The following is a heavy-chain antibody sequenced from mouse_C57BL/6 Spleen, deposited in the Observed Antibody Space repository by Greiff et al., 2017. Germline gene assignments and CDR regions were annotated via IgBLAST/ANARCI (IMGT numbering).Heavy chain of an antibody. D-gene: IGHD2-4*01. CDR3: ARHWDYHYNAMDY. V-gene: IGHV2-6-1*01. J-gene: IGHJ4*01. CDR1: GFSLTSSG. Sequence: QVQLKESGPGLVAPSQSLSITCTVSGFSLTSSGVHWVRQPPGKGLEWLVVIWSDGSTTYNSALKSRLSISKDNSKSQVFLKMNSLQTDDTAMYYCARHWDYHYNAMDYWGQGTSVTVSS. CDR2: IWSDGST.